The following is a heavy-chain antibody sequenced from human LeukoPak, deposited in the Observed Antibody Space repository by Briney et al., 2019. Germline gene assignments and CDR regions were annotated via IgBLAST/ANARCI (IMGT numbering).Heavy chain of an antibody. CDR1: GGSFSGYY. J-gene: IGHJ4*02. V-gene: IGHV4-34*01. CDR2: INHSGST. Sequence: SETLSLTCAVYGGSFSGYYWSWIRQPPGKGLEWMGEINHSGSTNYNPSLKSRVTISVDTSKNQFSLKLSSVTAADTAVYYCARGLRIQLWLSRSYYFDYWGQGTLVTVSS. D-gene: IGHD5-18*01. CDR3: ARGLRIQLWLSRSYYFDY.